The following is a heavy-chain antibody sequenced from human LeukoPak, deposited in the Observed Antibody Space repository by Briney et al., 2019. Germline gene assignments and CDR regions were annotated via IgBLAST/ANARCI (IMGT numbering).Heavy chain of an antibody. CDR2: ISYSGANS. Sequence: PGGSLRLSCAASGFTFSGSAMSWVRQAPGEGLEWVSLISYSGANSYYTDSVRGRFTISRDNSKDTLFLQMNSLRAEDTALYYCAKDPYYGGGGPNWFDPWGQGTLVTVSS. CDR3: AKDPYYGGGGPNWFDP. CDR1: GFTFSGSA. V-gene: IGHV3-23*01. J-gene: IGHJ5*02. D-gene: IGHD2-21*01.